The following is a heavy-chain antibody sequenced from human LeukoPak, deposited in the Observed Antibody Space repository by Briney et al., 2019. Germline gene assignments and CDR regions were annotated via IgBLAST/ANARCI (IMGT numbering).Heavy chain of an antibody. V-gene: IGHV4-39*07. J-gene: IGHJ4*02. CDR3: ARGVYCSGSNCYLPFDY. CDR2: IYNSGTT. D-gene: IGHD2-15*01. CDR1: GDSISSTSYY. Sequence: PSETLSLTCTVSGDSISSTSYYWDWIRQPPGKGLEWIGSIYNSGTTYYNPSLKSRVTISVDTSKNQFSLKLSSVTAADTAVYYCARGVYCSGSNCYLPFDYWGQGTLVTVSS.